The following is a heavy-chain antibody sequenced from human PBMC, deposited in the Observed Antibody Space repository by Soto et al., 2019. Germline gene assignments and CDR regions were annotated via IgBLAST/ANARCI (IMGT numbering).Heavy chain of an antibody. Sequence: GASVKVSCKASGYTFTSYDINWVRQAPGQGLEWMGRMNPNSGNTGYAQKFQGRVTMTRNTSISTAYMELSSLRSEDTAVYYCARGRVVRGVYDAFDIWGQGTMVTVSS. CDR3: ARGRVVRGVYDAFDI. CDR1: GYTFTSYD. J-gene: IGHJ3*02. D-gene: IGHD3-10*01. V-gene: IGHV1-8*01. CDR2: MNPNSGNT.